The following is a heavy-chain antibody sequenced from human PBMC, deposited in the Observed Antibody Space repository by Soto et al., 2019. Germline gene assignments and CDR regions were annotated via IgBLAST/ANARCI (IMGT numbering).Heavy chain of an antibody. Sequence: QVQLVESGGGVVQPGRSLRLSCAAAGFNFTSYAMHWVRQAPGKGLEWVAVVSYDGSDKYDADSAKGRFTISSDNSKNTVDLHMTSLRTGDTAVYYCARGGIVVGWGQGTVVTVSS. J-gene: IGHJ4*02. V-gene: IGHV3-30-3*01. CDR3: ARGGIVVG. CDR1: GFNFTSYA. CDR2: VSYDGSDK. D-gene: IGHD3-22*01.